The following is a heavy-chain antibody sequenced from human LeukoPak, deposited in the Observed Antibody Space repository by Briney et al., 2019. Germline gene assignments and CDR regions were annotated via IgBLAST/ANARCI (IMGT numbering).Heavy chain of an antibody. CDR1: GFTFSDYY. CDR3: ARDPNGDYIGAFDM. J-gene: IGHJ3*02. D-gene: IGHD4-17*01. CDR2: IRGGGGSA. V-gene: IGHV3-23*01. Sequence: GGSLRLSCAASGFTFSDYYMSWIRQAPGKGLEWVSAIRGGGGSAFYADSVKGRFTISRDNSKYTLFLQMNSLRAEDTAVYYCARDPNGDYIGAFDMWGPGTMVTVSS.